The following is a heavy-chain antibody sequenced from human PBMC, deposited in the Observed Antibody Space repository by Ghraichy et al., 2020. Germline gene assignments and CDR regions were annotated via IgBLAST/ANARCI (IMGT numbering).Heavy chain of an antibody. V-gene: IGHV3-74*01. CDR3: AREYCSGGRCLFGTGGSHFDY. D-gene: IGHD2-15*01. Sequence: LSLTCAASGFTFSNYWMHWVRQAPWKGLVWVSRIKSDGSATTYADSVKGRFTISRDNAKNTLYLQMNSLRAEDTAVYYCAREYCSGGRCLFGTGGSHFDYWGQGTLVTVSS. CDR2: IKSDGSAT. CDR1: GFTFSNYW. J-gene: IGHJ4*02.